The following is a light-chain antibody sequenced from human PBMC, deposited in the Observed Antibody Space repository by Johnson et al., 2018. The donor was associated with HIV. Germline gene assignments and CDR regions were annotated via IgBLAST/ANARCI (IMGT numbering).Light chain of an antibody. CDR2: ENN. CDR3: LAWDTGGV. V-gene: IGLV1-51*02. CDR1: SSNIGNNY. Sequence: QSVLSQPPSVSAAPGQKVTISCSGSSSNIGNNYVSWYQQLPGTAPKLLIYENNKRPSGIPDRFSGSKSGTSATLGITGLQNGDEADYYCLAWDTGGVFGTGTKVTVL. J-gene: IGLJ1*01.